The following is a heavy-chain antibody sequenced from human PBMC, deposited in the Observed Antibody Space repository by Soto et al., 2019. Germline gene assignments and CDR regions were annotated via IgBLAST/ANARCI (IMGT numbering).Heavy chain of an antibody. CDR2: ISWNSGSI. J-gene: IGHJ6*03. CDR3: AKAICGGNVDTAECVKQSYYYYMDV. Sequence: GGSLRLSCAASGFTFDDYAMHWVRQAPGKGLEWVSGISWNSGSIGYADSVKGRFTISRDNAKNSLYLQMNSLRAEDTALYYCAKAICGGNVDTAECVKQSYYYYMDVWGKGTTVTVSS. D-gene: IGHD5-18*01. V-gene: IGHV3-9*01. CDR1: GFTFDDYA.